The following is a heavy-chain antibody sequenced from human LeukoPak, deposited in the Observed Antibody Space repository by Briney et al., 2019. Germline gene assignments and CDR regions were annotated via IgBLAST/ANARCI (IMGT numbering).Heavy chain of an antibody. CDR1: GFTFSSYS. CDR2: ISSSSYI. D-gene: IGHD2-21*01. CDR3: ARGMAIPGAFDI. V-gene: IGHV3-21*01. Sequence: GGSLRLSCAASGFTFSSYSMNWVRQAPGKGLKWVSSISSSSYIYYADSVKGRFTISRDNAKNSLYLQMNSLRAEDTAVYYCARGMAIPGAFDIWGQGTMVTVSS. J-gene: IGHJ3*02.